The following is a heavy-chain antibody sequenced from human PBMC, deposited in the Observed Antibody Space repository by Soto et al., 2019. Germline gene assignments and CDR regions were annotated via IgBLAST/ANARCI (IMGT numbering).Heavy chain of an antibody. V-gene: IGHV3-66*01. CDR2: IYSGGST. Sequence: EVQLVESGGGLVQPGGSLRLSCAASGFTVSSNYMSWVRQAPGKGLEWVSVIYSGGSTYYADSVKGRFTISRDNSKNTLYLQMNSLRAEDTAVYYCASPGNRWLQYLDYWGQGTLVTVSS. D-gene: IGHD5-12*01. CDR3: ASPGNRWLQYLDY. CDR1: GFTVSSNY. J-gene: IGHJ4*02.